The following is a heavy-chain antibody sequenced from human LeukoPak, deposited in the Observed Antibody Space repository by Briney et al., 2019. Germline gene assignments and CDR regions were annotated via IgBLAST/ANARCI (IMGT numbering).Heavy chain of an antibody. J-gene: IGHJ4*02. CDR3: ARAKIAVAVHREFDY. CDR1: GYSFTSYW. D-gene: IGHD6-19*01. Sequence: KISCKGFGYSFTSYWIVWVRQAPGQGLEWMGRIIPIFGTANYAQKFQGRVTITTDESTSTAYMELSSLRSEDTAVYYCARAKIAVAVHREFDYWGQGTLVTVSS. V-gene: IGHV1-69*05. CDR2: IIPIFGTA.